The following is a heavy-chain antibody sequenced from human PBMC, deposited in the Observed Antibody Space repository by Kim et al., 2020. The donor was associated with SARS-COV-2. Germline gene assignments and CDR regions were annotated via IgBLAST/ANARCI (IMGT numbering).Heavy chain of an antibody. Sequence: ADSVKRRFTISRDNAKNSLYLQMNSRRAEDTALYYCAKAPLYYYYYYMDVWGKGTTVTVSS. V-gene: IGHV3-9*01. J-gene: IGHJ6*03. CDR3: AKAPLYYYYYYMDV.